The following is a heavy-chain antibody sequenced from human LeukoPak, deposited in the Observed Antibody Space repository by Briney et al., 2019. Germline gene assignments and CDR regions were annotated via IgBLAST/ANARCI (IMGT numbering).Heavy chain of an antibody. CDR3: AKDDHGGSGWRDYFDY. Sequence: GGSLRLCCAASGFTFSSYAMSWVRQAPGKGLEWVSSISGSGGSTYYADSVKGRFTISRDNSKNTLYLQMNSLRDEDTAVYYCAKDDHGGSGWRDYFDYWGQGTLVTVST. CDR2: ISGSGGST. V-gene: IGHV3-23*01. D-gene: IGHD6-19*01. J-gene: IGHJ4*02. CDR1: GFTFSSYA.